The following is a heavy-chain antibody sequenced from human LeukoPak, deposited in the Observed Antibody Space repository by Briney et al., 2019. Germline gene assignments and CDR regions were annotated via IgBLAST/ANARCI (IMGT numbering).Heavy chain of an antibody. CDR1: GYTLTELS. CDR3: ATDSHTYYYDSSGYPLDY. J-gene: IGHJ4*02. D-gene: IGHD3-22*01. CDR2: FDPEDGET. Sequence: ASVKVSCEVSGYTLTELSMHWVRQAPGKGLEWMGGFDPEDGETIYAQKFQGRVTMTEDTSTDTAYMELSSLRSEDTAVYYCATDSHTYYYDSSGYPLDYWGQGTLVTVSS. V-gene: IGHV1-24*01.